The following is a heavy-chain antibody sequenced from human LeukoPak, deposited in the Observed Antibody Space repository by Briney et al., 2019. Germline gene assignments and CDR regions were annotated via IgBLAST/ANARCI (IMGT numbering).Heavy chain of an antibody. Sequence: QPGGSLRLSCAASGFTFSSYWMSWVRQAPGKGLEWVANIKHGGSEKYYVDSVEGRFTISRDDAKNSLYLEMNSLRVEDTAVYYCARGYGSGSYTPTKNWGQGVLVTVSS. V-gene: IGHV3-7*04. J-gene: IGHJ4*02. CDR1: GFTFSSYW. CDR2: IKHGGSEK. D-gene: IGHD3-10*01. CDR3: ARGYGSGSYTPTKN.